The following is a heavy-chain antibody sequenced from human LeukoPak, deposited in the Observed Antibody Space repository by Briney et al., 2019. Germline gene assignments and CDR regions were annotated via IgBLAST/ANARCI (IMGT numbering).Heavy chain of an antibody. CDR3: PRLMVATGYNWFDP. D-gene: IGHD5-12*01. Sequence: GESLKISCKGAGYSLTSYWIGWVRQMPGKGLEWMGIIYPGDSDTRYSPSFQGQVTISADKSISTAYLQWSSLKASDTAMYYCPRLMVATGYNWFDPWGQGTLVTVSS. CDR1: GYSLTSYW. V-gene: IGHV5-51*01. J-gene: IGHJ5*02. CDR2: IYPGDSDT.